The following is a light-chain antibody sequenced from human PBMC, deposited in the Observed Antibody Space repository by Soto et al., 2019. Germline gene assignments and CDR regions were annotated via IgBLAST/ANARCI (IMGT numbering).Light chain of an antibody. CDR3: QQVDSYPRT. J-gene: IGKJ1*01. V-gene: IGKV1-9*01. CDR1: QGIGTY. Sequence: DIQMTQSPSTLSASVGDTVTVPCRASQGIGTYLIWYQQKSGKAPTVLIYASSTLQTGVPSRFSGSGSGTNFSLTISSPHPEDVATYYCQQVDSYPRTFGQGTKVDTK. CDR2: ASS.